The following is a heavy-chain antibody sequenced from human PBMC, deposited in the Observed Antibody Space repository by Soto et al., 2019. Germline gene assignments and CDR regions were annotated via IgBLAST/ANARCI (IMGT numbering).Heavy chain of an antibody. Sequence: QVQLVQSGVEVREPGASVKVSCKAVRYIFTNYGVSWVRQAPGQGLEWMGWITTYNGNTEYAKKFQGRVTMTRDASTSTAYMELGSLRSDDTAIYYCARAQTGYGMDVWGQGTTVTVYS. J-gene: IGHJ6*02. CDR1: RYIFTNYG. CDR3: ARAQTGYGMDV. CDR2: ITTYNGNT. V-gene: IGHV1-18*01.